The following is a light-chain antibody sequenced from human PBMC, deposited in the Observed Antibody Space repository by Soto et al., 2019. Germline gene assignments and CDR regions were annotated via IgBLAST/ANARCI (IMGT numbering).Light chain of an antibody. CDR3: ASWDDSLSGPV. Sequence: QSVLTQPPSASATPGQRVTISCSGSSSNIRSNYVYWYQQVPGTAPKLLIYRNNQRPSGVPDRFSGSKSGTSASLAISGLRSEDEADYYCASWDDSLSGPVFGGGTKVTVL. V-gene: IGLV1-47*01. J-gene: IGLJ3*02. CDR1: SSNIRSNY. CDR2: RNN.